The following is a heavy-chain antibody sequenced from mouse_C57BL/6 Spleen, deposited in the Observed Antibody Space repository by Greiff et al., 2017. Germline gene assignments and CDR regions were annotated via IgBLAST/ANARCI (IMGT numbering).Heavy chain of an antibody. V-gene: IGHV1-80*01. D-gene: IGHD3-2*01. J-gene: IGHJ3*01. CDR3: ARSDSSAY. Sequence: QVQLKESGAELVKPGASVKISCKASGYAFSSYWMNWVKQRPGKGLEWIGQIYPGDGDTNYNGKFKGKATLTADQSSSTAYMQLSSLTSEDAAVYFCARSDSSAYWGQGTLVTVSA. CDR1: GYAFSSYW. CDR2: IYPGDGDT.